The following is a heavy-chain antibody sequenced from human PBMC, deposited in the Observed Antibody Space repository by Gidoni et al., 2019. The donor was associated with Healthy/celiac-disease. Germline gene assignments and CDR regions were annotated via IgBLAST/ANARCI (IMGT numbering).Heavy chain of an antibody. CDR3: AKDPGEWWSLYYFDY. V-gene: IGHV3-23*01. Sequence: EVQLLESGGGLVQPGGSLRLSCAASGFTFSSYAMSWVRQAPGKGLGWVSAISGSGGSTYYADSVKGRFTISRDNSKNTLYLQMNSLRAEDTAVYYCAKDPGEWWSLYYFDYWGQGTLVTVSS. CDR1: GFTFSSYA. J-gene: IGHJ4*02. CDR2: ISGSGGST. D-gene: IGHD2-15*01.